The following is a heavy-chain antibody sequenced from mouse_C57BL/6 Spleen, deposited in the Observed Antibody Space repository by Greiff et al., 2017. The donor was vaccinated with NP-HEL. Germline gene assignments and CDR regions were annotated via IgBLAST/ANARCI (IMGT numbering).Heavy chain of an antibody. CDR2: INPSTGGT. V-gene: IGHV1-42*01. J-gene: IGHJ4*01. CDR3: ARPIYYGNYVFAMDY. CDR1: GYSFTGYY. D-gene: IGHD2-1*01. Sequence: EVQLQQSGPELVKPGASVKISCKASGYSFTGYYMNWVKQSPEKSLEWIGEINPSTGGTTYNQKFKAKATLTVDKSSSTAYMQLKSLTSEDSAVYYCARPIYYGNYVFAMDYWGQGTSVTVSS.